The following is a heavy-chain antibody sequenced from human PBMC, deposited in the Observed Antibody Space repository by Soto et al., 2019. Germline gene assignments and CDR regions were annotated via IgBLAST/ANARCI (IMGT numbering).Heavy chain of an antibody. CDR2: IYYSGST. V-gene: IGHV4-59*01. J-gene: IGHJ4*02. Sequence: SDTLSLTCTVSGGSISSYSWSWIRQPPGKGLEWIGYIYYSGSTNYNPSLKSRVTISVDTSKNQFSLKLSSVTAADTAVYYCARVVDTAMVLDYWGQGTLVTVSS. D-gene: IGHD5-18*01. CDR3: ARVVDTAMVLDY. CDR1: GGSISSYS.